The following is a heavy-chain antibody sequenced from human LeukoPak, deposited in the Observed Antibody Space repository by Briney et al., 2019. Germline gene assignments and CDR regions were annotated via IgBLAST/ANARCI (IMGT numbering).Heavy chain of an antibody. CDR3: ARHTRLRSFDY. D-gene: IGHD5-12*01. J-gene: IGHJ4*02. Sequence: GESLKISCKGSGYSFTSYWISWVRQMPGKGLEWMGRIDPSDSYTNYSPSFQGHVTISADKSISTAYLQLSSLKASDTAMDYCARHTRLRSFDYWGQGTLVTVSS. CDR2: IDPSDSYT. V-gene: IGHV5-10-1*01. CDR1: GYSFTSYW.